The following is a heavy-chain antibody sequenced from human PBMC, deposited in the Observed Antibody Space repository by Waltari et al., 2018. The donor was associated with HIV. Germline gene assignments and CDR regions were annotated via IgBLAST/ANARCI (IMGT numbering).Heavy chain of an antibody. J-gene: IGHJ6*02. Sequence: QVQLQESGPGLVKPSQTLSLTCTVSGGSISTGSYYWNWIRQPAGKGLEWIGRIYSSGNTNYNPSLKSRVTISVDTSKNQFSLKLSSVTAADTAVYYCARGRFEGYILYYYYGMDVWGQGTTVSVSS. CDR1: GGSISTGSYY. D-gene: IGHD5-12*01. CDR3: ARGRFEGYILYYYYGMDV. V-gene: IGHV4-61*02. CDR2: IYSSGNT.